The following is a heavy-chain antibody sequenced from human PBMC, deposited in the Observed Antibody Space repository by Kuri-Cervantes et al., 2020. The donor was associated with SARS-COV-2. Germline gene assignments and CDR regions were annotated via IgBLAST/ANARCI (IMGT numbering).Heavy chain of an antibody. CDR1: GLTFRSYA. D-gene: IGHD2-2*01. J-gene: IGHJ5*02. Sequence: GGFLRLSCEAFGLTFRSYAMSWVRQVQGKGLEWISAINGSGGSTYYADSVKGRFTISRYNSKNTLYLQMNSLRTEETDVYYCARDRGIVVVPAAIWFDPWGQGTLVTVSS. CDR3: ARDRGIVVVPAAIWFDP. CDR2: INGSGGST. V-gene: IGHV3-23*01.